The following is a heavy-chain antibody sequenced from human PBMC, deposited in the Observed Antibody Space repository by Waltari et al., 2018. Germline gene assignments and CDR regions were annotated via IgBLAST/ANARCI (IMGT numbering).Heavy chain of an antibody. J-gene: IGHJ4*02. CDR3: AKGTPVRGRPSIPDS. Sequence: EVQLLESGGGLVQPGGSLRLACDASGSAFSSYAMRWVRQAPGKGMEWVSALAGSSDYIFYADSVKGRFTISRDNSKNTLYLQMNSLRGEDTAIYYCAKGTPVRGRPSIPDSWGQGTLVIVSS. CDR2: LAGSSDYI. CDR1: GSAFSSYA. D-gene: IGHD6-6*01. V-gene: IGHV3-23*01.